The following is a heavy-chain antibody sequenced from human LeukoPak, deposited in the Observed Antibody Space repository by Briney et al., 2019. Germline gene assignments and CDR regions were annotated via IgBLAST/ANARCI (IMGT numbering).Heavy chain of an antibody. Sequence: PGGSLRLSCAASGFGFSNFWMSWVRQAPGKGPEWVANIKEDGSLKNYVDSVEGRFTVSRDNAKNTLYLQMNSLRLEDTAVHYCVRDWAPASMQAAPFDCWGQGTLVTVSS. CDR3: VRDWAPASMQAAPFDC. V-gene: IGHV3-7*01. J-gene: IGHJ4*02. CDR1: GFGFSNFW. CDR2: IKEDGSLK. D-gene: IGHD2/OR15-2a*01.